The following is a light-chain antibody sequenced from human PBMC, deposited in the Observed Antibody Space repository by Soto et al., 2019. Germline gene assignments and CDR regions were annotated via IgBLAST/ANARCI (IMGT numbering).Light chain of an antibody. CDR3: CSYAGDSSDNNYVV. CDR1: GSDLGSYNL. CDR2: EGS. J-gene: IGLJ2*01. V-gene: IGLV2-23*01. Sequence: QSALTQPASVSGSPGQSITISCTGTGSDLGSYNLVSWYQQHPGKAPKFIIYEGSKRPSGVSNRFSGSKSGNTASLTISGLQAEDEADYYCCSYAGDSSDNNYVVFGGGTKLTVL.